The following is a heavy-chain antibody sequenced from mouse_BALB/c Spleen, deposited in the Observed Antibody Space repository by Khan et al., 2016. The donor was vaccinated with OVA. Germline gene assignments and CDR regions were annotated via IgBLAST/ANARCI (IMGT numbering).Heavy chain of an antibody. V-gene: IGHV1S136*01. CDR3: AREASSWDFSFPY. CDR1: GYTFTNYV. CDR2: INPDNAGT. D-gene: IGHD4-1*01. Sequence: LQQSGPELVEPGASVKMSCKASGYTFTNYVIHWVKQKPGQGLEWIGYINPDNAGTRYNEKFKDKATLTSDISSTSAYMELLSLTSEDSAVYYCAREASSWDFSFPYWGQGTLVTVSA. J-gene: IGHJ3*01.